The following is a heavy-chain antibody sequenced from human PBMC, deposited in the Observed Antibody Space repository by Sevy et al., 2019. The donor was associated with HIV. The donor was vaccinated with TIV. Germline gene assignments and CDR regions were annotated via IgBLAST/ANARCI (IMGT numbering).Heavy chain of an antibody. Sequence: SETLSLTCTVSGGSISSYYWSWIRQPAGKGLEWIGRIYTSGSTNYNPSLKSRVTMSVDTSKNQFSLKLISVTAADTAVYYCARTRRDGYNSPWYFDLWGRGTLVTVSS. D-gene: IGHD5-12*01. J-gene: IGHJ2*01. CDR3: ARTRRDGYNSPWYFDL. CDR2: IYTSGST. CDR1: GGSISSYY. V-gene: IGHV4-4*07.